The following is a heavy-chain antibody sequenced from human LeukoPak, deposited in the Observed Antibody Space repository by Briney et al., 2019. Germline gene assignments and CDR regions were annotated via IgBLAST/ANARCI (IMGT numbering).Heavy chain of an antibody. CDR1: GFTFSSYG. V-gene: IGHV3-30*02. CDR2: IRYDGSNK. CDR3: AKAGSSNVGRYYYYYMDV. D-gene: IGHD1-26*01. Sequence: PGGSLRLSCAASGFTFSSYGMHWVRQAPGKGLEWVAFIRYDGSNKYYADSVKGRFTISRDNSKNTLYLQMNSLRAEDTAVYYCAKAGSSNVGRYYYYYMDVWGKGTTVTISS. J-gene: IGHJ6*03.